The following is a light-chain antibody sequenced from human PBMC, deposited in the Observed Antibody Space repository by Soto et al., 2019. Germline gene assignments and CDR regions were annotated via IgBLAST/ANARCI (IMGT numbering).Light chain of an antibody. J-gene: IGKJ5*01. CDR3: QQYETLPT. CDR2: DAS. V-gene: IGKV1-33*01. CDR1: QNINNY. Sequence: IQLTQSPSSLSASVGDRVTIACQASQNINNYLNWYQQTPGRAPKLLIYDASNSEAGVPSRFRGSGSGTDFTFTIRRLQPEDIATYYCQQYETLPTFGQGTRLEIK.